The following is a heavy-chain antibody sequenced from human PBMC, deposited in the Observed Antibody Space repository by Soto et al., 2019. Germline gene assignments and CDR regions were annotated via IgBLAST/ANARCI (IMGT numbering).Heavy chain of an antibody. CDR1: GGTFSSYA. Sequence: QVQLVQSGAEVKKPGSSVKVSCKASGGTFSSYAISWVRQAPGQGLEWMGGIIPIFGTANYAQKFQGRVTITADESTSTAYMELSSLRSKDTAVYYCARTAGQLLLQGANWFDPWGQGTLVTVSS. CDR2: IIPIFGTA. V-gene: IGHV1-69*01. D-gene: IGHD2-2*01. CDR3: ARTAGQLLLQGANWFDP. J-gene: IGHJ5*02.